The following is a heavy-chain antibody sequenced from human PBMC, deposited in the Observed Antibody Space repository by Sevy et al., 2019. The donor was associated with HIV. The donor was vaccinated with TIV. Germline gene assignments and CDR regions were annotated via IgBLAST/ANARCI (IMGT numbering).Heavy chain of an antibody. CDR3: ATTREYYQGKSGYFDY. Sequence: ASVKVSFKVSGYTLTQLSMHWVRQAPGKGLEWMGSFDPEDGERIYAQKFQGRITMTEDTSTDTAYMDLSSLKSDDTAAYYCATTREYYQGKSGYFDYWGQGALVTVSS. D-gene: IGHD2-15*01. V-gene: IGHV1-24*01. CDR2: FDPEDGER. J-gene: IGHJ4*02. CDR1: GYTLTQLS.